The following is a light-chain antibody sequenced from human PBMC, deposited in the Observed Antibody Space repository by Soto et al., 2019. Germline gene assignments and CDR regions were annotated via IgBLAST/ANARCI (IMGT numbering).Light chain of an antibody. CDR1: QSVSSSF. CDR3: QQYVTSPWA. V-gene: IGKV3-20*01. CDR2: GAS. J-gene: IGKJ1*01. Sequence: EIVLTQSPGTLSLSPGERATLSCRASQSVSSSFLAWYQQKPGQAPRLLIYGASNRATGIPDRFSGSGSGTDFTLTISRLEPEDFAVYYFQQYVTSPWAFGQGTKVAI.